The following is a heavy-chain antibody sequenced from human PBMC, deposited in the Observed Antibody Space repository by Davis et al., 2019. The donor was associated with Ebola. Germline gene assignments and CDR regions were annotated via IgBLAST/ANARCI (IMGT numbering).Heavy chain of an antibody. D-gene: IGHD1-7*01. Sequence: PGGSLRLSCAASGFTFSSYWMSWVRQAPGKGLEWVANIKQDGSEKYYVDSVKGRFTIYRDNAKNSLYLQMNSLRAEDTAVYYCARGDNWNYSGGMDVWGQGTTVTVSS. CDR2: IKQDGSEK. CDR3: ARGDNWNYSGGMDV. V-gene: IGHV3-7*01. J-gene: IGHJ6*02. CDR1: GFTFSSYW.